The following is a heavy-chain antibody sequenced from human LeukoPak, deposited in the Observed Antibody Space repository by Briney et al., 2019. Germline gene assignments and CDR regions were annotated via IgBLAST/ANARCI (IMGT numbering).Heavy chain of an antibody. J-gene: IGHJ4*02. V-gene: IGHV3-21*06. CDR2: ISSSSSYI. Sequence: GGSLRLSCAASGFTFSSYTMNWVRQAPGKGLEWVSSISSSSSYIYYADSVKGRFTISRDNAENSLYLQMNSLRAEDTAVYYCARGLDNYGYKFDYWGQGTLVTVSS. CDR3: ARGLDNYGYKFDY. D-gene: IGHD5-18*01. CDR1: GFTFSSYT.